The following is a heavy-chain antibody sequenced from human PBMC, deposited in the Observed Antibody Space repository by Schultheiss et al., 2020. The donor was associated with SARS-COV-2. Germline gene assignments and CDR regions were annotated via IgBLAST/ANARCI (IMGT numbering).Heavy chain of an antibody. J-gene: IGHJ4*02. CDR3: ARGLKFDS. CDR1: GYTFTSYG. Sequence: GGSLRLSCKASGYTFTSYGISWVRQAPGQGLEWMGWISAYNGNTNYAQKLQGRVTMTTEKSTSTAYMELRSLRSDDTAVYYCARGLKFDSWGQGTLVTVSS. CDR2: ISAYNGNT. V-gene: IGHV1-18*01.